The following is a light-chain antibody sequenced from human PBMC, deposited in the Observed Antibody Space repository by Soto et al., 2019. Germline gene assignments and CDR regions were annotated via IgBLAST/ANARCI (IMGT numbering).Light chain of an antibody. Sequence: QSALTQPRSVSGSPGQSVTISCTGTSSDVGGYNYVSWYQQHPGKVPKLMIYDVSKRPSGVPDRFSGSKSGNTAFLTISGLQAEDEADYYCCSYAGSYTDVLGTGTKLTVL. CDR2: DVS. CDR3: CSYAGSYTDV. V-gene: IGLV2-11*01. CDR1: SSDVGGYNY. J-gene: IGLJ1*01.